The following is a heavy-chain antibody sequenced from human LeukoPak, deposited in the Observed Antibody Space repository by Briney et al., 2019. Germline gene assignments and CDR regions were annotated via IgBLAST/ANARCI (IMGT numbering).Heavy chain of an antibody. CDR2: IYHSGST. CDR3: ASLGPGDRYCSSTSCYRSLFYFDY. J-gene: IGHJ4*02. D-gene: IGHD2-2*01. Sequence: PSETLSLTCTVSGGSISSSSYYWAWIRQPPGKGLEWIGSIYHSGSTYYNPSLKSRVTISVDTSKNQFSLRLSSVTAADTAVYYCASLGPGDRYCSSTSCYRSLFYFDYWGQGTLVTVSS. CDR1: GGSISSSSYY. V-gene: IGHV4-39*07.